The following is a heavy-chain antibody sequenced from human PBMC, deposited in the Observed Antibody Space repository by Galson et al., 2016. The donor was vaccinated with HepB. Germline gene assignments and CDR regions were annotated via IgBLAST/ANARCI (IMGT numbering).Heavy chain of an antibody. CDR1: GFTFSSYW. J-gene: IGHJ4*02. V-gene: IGHV3-7*04. CDR2: IKQDGSEK. D-gene: IGHD1-14*01. Sequence: SLRLSCAASGFTFSSYWMSWVRQAPGKGLEWVASIKQDGSEKCYVDSVKGRFAISRDNAENSVLLQMNSLRAEDTAVYYCARAVTTADAYWGQGTLVTVSS. CDR3: ARAVTTADAY.